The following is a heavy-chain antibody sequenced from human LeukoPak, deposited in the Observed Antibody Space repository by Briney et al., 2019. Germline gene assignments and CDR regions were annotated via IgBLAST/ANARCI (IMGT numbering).Heavy chain of an antibody. CDR1: GFTFSSYT. CDR3: ARGSYDYVWGSYTFHV. D-gene: IGHD3-16*01. Sequence: GGSLRLSCAASGFTFSSYTMNWVRQAPRKGLEWVSYISTSSIYIYYADSLKGRFTISRDNAKNSLYLQMNSLRAEDTAVYYCARGSYDYVWGSYTFHVWGRGTTVTVSS. J-gene: IGHJ6*04. CDR2: ISTSSIYI. V-gene: IGHV3-21*01.